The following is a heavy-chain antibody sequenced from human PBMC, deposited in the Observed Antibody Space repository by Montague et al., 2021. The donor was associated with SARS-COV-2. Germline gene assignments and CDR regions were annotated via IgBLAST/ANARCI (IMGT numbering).Heavy chain of an antibody. J-gene: IGHJ5*02. Sequence: TLSLTCTVSGGSISSSSYYWGWIRQPPGKGLEWIGYIYYSGSTYYNPSLKSRVTISVDTSKNQFSLKLSSVTAADTAVYYCARFPYYYDNWFDPWGQGTLVTVSS. D-gene: IGHD3-22*01. CDR1: GGSISSSSYY. CDR2: IYYSGST. V-gene: IGHV4-30-4*08. CDR3: ARFPYYYDNWFDP.